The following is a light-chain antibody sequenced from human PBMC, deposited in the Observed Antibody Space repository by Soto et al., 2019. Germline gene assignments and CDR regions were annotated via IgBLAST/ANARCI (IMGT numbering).Light chain of an antibody. CDR3: QQYNDYLWT. J-gene: IGKJ1*01. CDR1: QIVNRW. CDR2: RAS. Sequence: DIQMTQSPSTLSASVGDRVTITFRASQIVNRWLAWYQQKPGKAPKLLIFRASTLQSGVPSRFSGSDSGTEFSLTISSLQPEDFATYYCQQYNDYLWTFGQGTKVDIK. V-gene: IGKV1-5*03.